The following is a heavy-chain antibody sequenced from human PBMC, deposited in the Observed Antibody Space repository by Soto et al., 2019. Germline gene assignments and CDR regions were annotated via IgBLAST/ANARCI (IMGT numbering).Heavy chain of an antibody. V-gene: IGHV1-2*04. CDR3: ARVLGSGQGYGAAFDI. D-gene: IGHD2-15*01. Sequence: ASVKVSCKASGFTVTGHYMHWVRQAPGQGLEWMGWINPNSGGTNYAQKFRGWVTMTRDTSISTAYMELSRLRSDDTAVYYCARVLGSGQGYGAAFDIWGQGTMVTVSS. J-gene: IGHJ3*02. CDR1: GFTVTGHY. CDR2: INPNSGGT.